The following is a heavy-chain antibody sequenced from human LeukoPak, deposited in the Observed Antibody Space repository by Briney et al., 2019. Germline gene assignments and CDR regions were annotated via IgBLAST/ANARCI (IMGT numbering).Heavy chain of an antibody. D-gene: IGHD2-21*02. CDR1: GGTFSSYA. Sequence: ASVKVSCKASGGTFSSYAISWVRQAPGQGLEWMGGIIPIFGTANYAQKFQGRVTITADESTSTAYMELSSLRSEDTAVYYCASVTYYYYGMDVWGQGTTVTVSS. V-gene: IGHV1-69*13. CDR2: IIPIFGTA. CDR3: ASVTYYYYGMDV. J-gene: IGHJ6*02.